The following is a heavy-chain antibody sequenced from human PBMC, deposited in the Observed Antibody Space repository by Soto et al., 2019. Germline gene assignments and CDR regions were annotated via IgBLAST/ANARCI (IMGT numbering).Heavy chain of an antibody. J-gene: IGHJ3*02. CDR1: GYTFTSYG. V-gene: IGHV1-18*01. CDR3: GRACASCASCHDDFDI. CDR2: ISAYNGNT. Sequence: ASVKVSCKASGYTFTSYGISWVRQAPGQGLEWMGWISAYNGNTNYAQKLQGRVTMTTDTSTSTAYMELSSLRSEDTAVYYCGRACASCASCHDDFDIWGKGKMVTVSS. D-gene: IGHD2-15*01.